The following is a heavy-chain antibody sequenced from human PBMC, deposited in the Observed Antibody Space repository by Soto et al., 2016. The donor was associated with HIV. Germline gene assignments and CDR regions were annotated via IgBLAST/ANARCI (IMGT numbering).Heavy chain of an antibody. J-gene: IGHJ6*03. CDR2: ISSTSATV. CDR3: AKDMGTNFDRYFYYYMDV. Sequence: EVQLVESGGRVVRPGGSLRLSCKASGFIFRDYSMNWVRQAPGKGLEWISYISSTSATVYYADSVKGRFTVSRDNTKNSLFLQMSSLTVEDTAIYYCAKDMGTNFDRYFYYYMDVWGKGTTVTVSS. CDR1: GFIFRDYS. V-gene: IGHV3-48*04. D-gene: IGHD2-21*02.